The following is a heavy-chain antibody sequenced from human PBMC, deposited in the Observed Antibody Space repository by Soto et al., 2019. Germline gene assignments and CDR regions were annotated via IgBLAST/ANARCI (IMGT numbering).Heavy chain of an antibody. Sequence: ASVKVSCKTSGYTFTTFFLHWMRQAPGQRLEWMGWINPANGDTMYSQKFLGRVSNNRDTSATTAYMELTYLTSEDTAIYYCARGPSSGCFDSWGQGTLVTVSS. CDR2: INPANGDT. V-gene: IGHV1-3*01. D-gene: IGHD5-12*01. J-gene: IGHJ4*02. CDR3: ARGPSSGCFDS. CDR1: GYTFTTFF.